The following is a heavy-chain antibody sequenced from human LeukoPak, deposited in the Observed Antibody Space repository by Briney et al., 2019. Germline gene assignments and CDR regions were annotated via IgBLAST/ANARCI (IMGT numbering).Heavy chain of an antibody. CDR1: GFTFSSYG. CDR3: AKVDIVATIDAGRLIDY. V-gene: IGHV3-30*18. Sequence: GGSLRLSCAASGFTFSSYGMQWVRQASGKGLEWVGVISNDGSNKYYADSVKGRFTISRDNSKNTLYLRMDSLRAEETAVYYCAKVDIVATIDAGRLIDYWGQGTLVTVSS. D-gene: IGHD5-12*01. J-gene: IGHJ4*02. CDR2: ISNDGSNK.